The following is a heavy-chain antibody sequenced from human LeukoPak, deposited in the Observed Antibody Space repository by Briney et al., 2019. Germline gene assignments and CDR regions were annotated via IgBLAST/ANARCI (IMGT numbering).Heavy chain of an antibody. CDR2: IYYSGST. D-gene: IGHD3-22*01. Sequence: SETLSLTCTVSGGSISSNNYYWGWIRQPPGKGLEWIGSIYYSGSTYYNPSLKSRVTISVDTSKNQFSLKLSSVTAADTAVYYCARGLRSPGYYDSSGKGYMDVWGKGTTVTISS. CDR3: ARGLRSPGYYDSSGKGYMDV. CDR1: GGSISSNNYY. V-gene: IGHV4-39*07. J-gene: IGHJ6*03.